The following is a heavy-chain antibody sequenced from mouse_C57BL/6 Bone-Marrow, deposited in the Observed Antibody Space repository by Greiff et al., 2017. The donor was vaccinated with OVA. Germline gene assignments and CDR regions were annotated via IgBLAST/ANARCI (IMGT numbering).Heavy chain of an antibody. J-gene: IGHJ4*01. V-gene: IGHV1-53*01. CDR3: AMYSNFYYAMDY. Sequence: QVQLQQPGTELVKPGASVTLSCKASCYTFPSYWMPWVKQRPGPGLEWIGNINPSNGGTNYNEKFKSKATLTVDKSSSTAYMQLSSLTSEDSAVYYCAMYSNFYYAMDYWGQGTSVTVSS. D-gene: IGHD2-5*01. CDR2: INPSNGGT. CDR1: CYTFPSYW.